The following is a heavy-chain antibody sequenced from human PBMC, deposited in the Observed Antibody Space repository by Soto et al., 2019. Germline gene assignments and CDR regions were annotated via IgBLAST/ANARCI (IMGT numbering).Heavy chain of an antibody. V-gene: IGHV4-34*01. CDR1: GGSFSGYY. J-gene: IGHJ4*02. D-gene: IGHD2-2*01. Sequence: QVQLQQWGAGLLKPSETLSLTCAVYGGSFSGYYWSWIRQPPGKGLEWIGEINHSGRTNYNPSLKSRVTISVDTSKNQFSLKLSSVTAADTAVYYCARGRGGMVVVPAAKDNPFDYWGQGTLVTVSS. CDR3: ARGRGGMVVVPAAKDNPFDY. CDR2: INHSGRT.